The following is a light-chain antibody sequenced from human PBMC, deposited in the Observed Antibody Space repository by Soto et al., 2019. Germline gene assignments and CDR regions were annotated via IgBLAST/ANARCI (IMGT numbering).Light chain of an antibody. J-gene: IGKJ1*01. CDR2: TAS. Sequence: DIQLTQSPSFLSASVGDRLTITCRASQDISTYLTWYQQNPGKAPKLLIYTASTLQSGVPSRFSGSGSGTEFTLTISSLQPEDFATYYCQQLHSFPPTFGQGTKVDIK. V-gene: IGKV1-9*01. CDR1: QDISTY. CDR3: QQLHSFPPT.